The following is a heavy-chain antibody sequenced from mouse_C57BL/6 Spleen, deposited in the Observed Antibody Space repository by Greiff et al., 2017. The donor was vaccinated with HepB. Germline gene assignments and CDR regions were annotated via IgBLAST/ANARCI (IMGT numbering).Heavy chain of an antibody. D-gene: IGHD4-1*01. Sequence: VQLQQSGPELVKPGASVKISCKASGYAFSSSWMNWVKQRPGKGLEWIGRIYPGDGDTNYNGKFKGKATLTADKSSSTAYMQLSSLTSEDSAVYVCARRGTGSYAMDYWGQGTSVTVSS. CDR3: ARRGTGSYAMDY. V-gene: IGHV1-82*01. J-gene: IGHJ4*01. CDR2: IYPGDGDT. CDR1: GYAFSSSW.